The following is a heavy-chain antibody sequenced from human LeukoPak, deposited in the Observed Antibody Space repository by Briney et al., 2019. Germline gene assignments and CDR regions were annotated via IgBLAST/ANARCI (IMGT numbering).Heavy chain of an antibody. CDR1: GYSFTNYW. CDR2: IYPGDSGT. Sequence: GESLKISCKGSGYSFTNYWIGWVRQMRGKGLEWMGMIYPGDSGTRYSPSFQGQVTVSADNSISTAYLQWSSLKASDTAIYYCARRYYGSSYYLDYWGQGTLVTVSS. CDR3: ARRYYGSSYYLDY. D-gene: IGHD6-6*01. V-gene: IGHV5-51*01. J-gene: IGHJ4*02.